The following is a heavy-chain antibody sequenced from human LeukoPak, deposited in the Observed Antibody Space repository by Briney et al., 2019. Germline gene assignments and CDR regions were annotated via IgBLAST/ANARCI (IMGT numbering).Heavy chain of an antibody. D-gene: IGHD6-19*01. CDR1: GFTFDDYA. CDR3: ARADSSDRAFDY. J-gene: IGHJ4*02. V-gene: IGHV3-9*03. Sequence: PGGSLRLSCAASGFTFDDYAMHWVRQTPGKGLEWVSGISWNSVTIAYADSVKRRFTISRDNAKNFLYLQMNSLRTDDMALYYCARADSSDRAFDYWGQGTLVTVSS. CDR2: ISWNSVTI.